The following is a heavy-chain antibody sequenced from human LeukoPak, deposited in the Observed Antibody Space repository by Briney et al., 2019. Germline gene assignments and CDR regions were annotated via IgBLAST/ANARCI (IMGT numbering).Heavy chain of an antibody. Sequence: SETLSLTCAVSGYSISSGCSWGWIRQPPGKGLEWIGSIYHSGSTYYNPSLKSRVTISVDTSKNQFSLKLSSVTAADTAVYYCARHGYYDSSGEAFDIWGQGTMVTVSS. CDR3: ARHGYYDSSGEAFDI. D-gene: IGHD3-22*01. V-gene: IGHV4-38-2*01. CDR1: GYSISSGCS. J-gene: IGHJ3*02. CDR2: IYHSGST.